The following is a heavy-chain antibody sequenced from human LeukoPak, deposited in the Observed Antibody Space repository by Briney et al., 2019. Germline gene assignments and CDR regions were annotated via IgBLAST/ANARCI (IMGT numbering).Heavy chain of an antibody. Sequence: PGGSLRLSCAASGFTFSSYAMSWVRQAPGKGLEWVSAISGSGGGTYYADSVKGRFTISRDNSKNTLYLQMNSLRVEDTAAYYCAKKGSSGYSYRALLIDYWGQGTLVTVSS. D-gene: IGHD3-22*01. J-gene: IGHJ4*02. V-gene: IGHV3-23*01. CDR3: AKKGSSGYSYRALLIDY. CDR2: ISGSGGGT. CDR1: GFTFSSYA.